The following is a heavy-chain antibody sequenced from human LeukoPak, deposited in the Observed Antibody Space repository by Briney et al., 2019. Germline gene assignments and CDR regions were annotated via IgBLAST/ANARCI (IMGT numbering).Heavy chain of an antibody. J-gene: IGHJ3*02. Sequence: GGSLRLSCAASGFTFSRDWIHWVRQVPGKGLVWVSRIDSDDGSTSYADSVKGRFTISRDNAKKTLYLQMNSLRVEDTAVYYCLVILTEPTFPSPDGLDIWSQGTMVTVSS. D-gene: IGHD2-15*01. V-gene: IGHV3-74*01. CDR1: GFTFSRDW. CDR3: LVILTEPTFPSPDGLDI. CDR2: IDSDDGST.